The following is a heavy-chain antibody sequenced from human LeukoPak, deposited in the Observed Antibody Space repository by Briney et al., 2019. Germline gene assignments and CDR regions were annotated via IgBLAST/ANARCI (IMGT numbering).Heavy chain of an antibody. Sequence: ASVKVSCKASGYTFTGYYMHWVRQAPGQGLEWLGRINPNSGGTNYAQKFQGRVTLTRDTSISTAYMELNRLRSEDTAVYYCARVGGYCSGGSCYSNFDYWGQGTLVTVSS. CDR3: ARVGGYCSGGSCYSNFDY. V-gene: IGHV1-2*06. J-gene: IGHJ4*02. CDR1: GYTFTGYY. CDR2: INPNSGGT. D-gene: IGHD2-15*01.